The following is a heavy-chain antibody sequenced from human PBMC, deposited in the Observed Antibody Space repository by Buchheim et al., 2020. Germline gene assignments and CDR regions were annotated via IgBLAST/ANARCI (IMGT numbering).Heavy chain of an antibody. J-gene: IGHJ4*02. CDR2: INHSGST. CDR3: ARNDYYDSSGYYYGLDY. D-gene: IGHD3-22*01. V-gene: IGHV4-34*01. Sequence: QVQLQQWGAGLLKPSETLSLTCAVYGGSFSGYYWSWIRQPPGKGLEWIGEINHSGSTNYNPSLKSRVTISVDTSKNQFSLKLSSVTAADTAVYYCARNDYYDSSGYYYGLDYWGQGTL. CDR1: GGSFSGYY.